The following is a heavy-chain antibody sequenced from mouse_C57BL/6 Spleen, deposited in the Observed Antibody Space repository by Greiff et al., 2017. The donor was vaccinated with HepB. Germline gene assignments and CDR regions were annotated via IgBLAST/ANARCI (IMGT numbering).Heavy chain of an antibody. Sequence: EVKVVESGGGLVQPGGSMKLSCAASGFTFSDDWMDWVRQSPEKGLEWVAEIRNKANNHATYYAESVKGRFTISRDDSKSRVYLQMNSLRAEDTGIYYCTRGQDGNYYWYFDVWGTVTTVTVSS. CDR3: TRGQDGNYYWYFDV. J-gene: IGHJ1*03. CDR2: IRNKANNHAT. CDR1: GFTFSDDW. D-gene: IGHD2-1*01. V-gene: IGHV6-6*01.